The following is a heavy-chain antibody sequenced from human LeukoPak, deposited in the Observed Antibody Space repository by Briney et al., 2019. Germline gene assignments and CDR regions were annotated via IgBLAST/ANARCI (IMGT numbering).Heavy chain of an antibody. V-gene: IGHV4-61*01. CDR2: IYYSGYT. Sequence: SETLSLTCTVSGGSISSSSYYWSWIRQPPGKGLEWIGYIYYSGYTNYNPSLKSRVTISVDTSKNQFSLKLSSVTAADTAVYYCAGTTMVRGTYYMDVWGKGTTVTISS. CDR1: GGSISSSSYY. J-gene: IGHJ6*03. D-gene: IGHD3-10*01. CDR3: AGTTMVRGTYYMDV.